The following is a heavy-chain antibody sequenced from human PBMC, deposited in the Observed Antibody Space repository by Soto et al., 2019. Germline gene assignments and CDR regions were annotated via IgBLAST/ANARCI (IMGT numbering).Heavy chain of an antibody. D-gene: IGHD3-10*01. V-gene: IGHV2-5*02. CDR2: IYWDDDK. CDR3: EQRLRDYGLGRERANYLDP. Sequence: QITLKESGPTLVRPTQTLTLTCTFSGFSLSTTGVGVGWIRQPPGKALEWLALIYWDDDKRYSPSLKSRLTITKDTSKNEVILTMTNMEPVDTATYYCEQRLRDYGLGRERANYLDPWGQGTLVTVSS. CDR1: GFSLSTTGVG. J-gene: IGHJ5*02.